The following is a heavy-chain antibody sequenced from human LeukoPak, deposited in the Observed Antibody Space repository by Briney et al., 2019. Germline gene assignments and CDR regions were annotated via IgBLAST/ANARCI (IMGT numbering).Heavy chain of an antibody. Sequence: GGSLRLSWPASGFTFSSYSMNWVRQPQGKGLEWVSSIISSSSYIYYAGSVKGRFTISRDNAKNSLYLQMNSLRAEDTAVYYCARPRGNVEMATNPFDYWGQGTLVTVSS. D-gene: IGHD5-24*01. CDR3: ARPRGNVEMATNPFDY. J-gene: IGHJ4*02. CDR2: IISSSSYI. CDR1: GFTFSSYS. V-gene: IGHV3-21*01.